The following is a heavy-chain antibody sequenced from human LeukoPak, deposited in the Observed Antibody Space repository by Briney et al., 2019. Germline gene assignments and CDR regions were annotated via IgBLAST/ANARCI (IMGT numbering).Heavy chain of an antibody. Sequence: QPGGSLRLSCAASGFSVGNNYMSWVRQAPGKGLEWVSVIYSGGSTNYADSVKGRFTISRDNSKNTLYLQMNSLRAEDTAVYYCARDPPGQAAGGTRWGQGTLLTVSS. D-gene: IGHD6-13*01. CDR3: ARDPPGQAAGGTR. V-gene: IGHV3-53*01. CDR1: GFSVGNNY. J-gene: IGHJ4*02. CDR2: IYSGGST.